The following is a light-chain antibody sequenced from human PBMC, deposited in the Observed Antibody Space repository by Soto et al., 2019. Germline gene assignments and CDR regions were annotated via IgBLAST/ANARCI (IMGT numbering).Light chain of an antibody. CDR1: QSVSSY. J-gene: IGKJ3*01. CDR2: DTS. Sequence: EIVLTQSPATLSLSPGERATLSCRASQSVSSYLAWYQQKPGQAPRLLLYDTSNRASGIPARFSGSGSGTDFTLTISSLEPEDFAVYYCQQRSNWPSFGAGTKVDIK. CDR3: QQRSNWPS. V-gene: IGKV3-11*01.